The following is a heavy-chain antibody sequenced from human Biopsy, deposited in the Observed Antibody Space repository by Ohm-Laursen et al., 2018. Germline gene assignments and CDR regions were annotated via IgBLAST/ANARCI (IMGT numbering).Heavy chain of an antibody. J-gene: IGHJ4*02. V-gene: IGHV1-18*01. D-gene: IGHD6-25*01. CDR2: ISGYNGNT. Sequence: SVNASCKASGYRFTSYGMGWVRQAPGQGFEWMGWISGYNGNTNYAQKFQGRITMTNDAATSTGYMDLRSLKSDETAVYYCERIAADWWDDYWGQGTLVTVSS. CDR1: GYRFTSYG. CDR3: ERIAADWWDDY.